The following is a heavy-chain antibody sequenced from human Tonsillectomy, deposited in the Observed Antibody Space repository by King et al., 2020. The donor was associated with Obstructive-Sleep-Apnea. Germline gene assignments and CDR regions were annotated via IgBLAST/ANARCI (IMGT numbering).Heavy chain of an antibody. CDR1: GGSISSYY. D-gene: IGHD4-17*01. Sequence: VQLQESGPGLVKPSETLSLTCTVSGGSISSYYWSWIRQPPGKGLEWIGYIYYSGSTNYNPSLKSRVTISVDTSKNQFSLKLSPVTAADTAVYYCARRVEHDYGQYYFDYWGQGTLVTVSS. CDR3: ARRVEHDYGQYYFDY. CDR2: IYYSGST. J-gene: IGHJ4*02. V-gene: IGHV4-59*01.